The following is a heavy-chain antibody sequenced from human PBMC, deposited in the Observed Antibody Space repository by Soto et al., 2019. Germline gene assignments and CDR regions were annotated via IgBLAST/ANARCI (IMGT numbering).Heavy chain of an antibody. J-gene: IGHJ3*02. V-gene: IGHV4-59*01. D-gene: IGHD3-16*01. CDR3: AREFVITVGAPPDRYAFEI. Sequence: SETLSLPCTVSCGTISSYYWSWIRQPPGKGLQWIGYIYYSGSTNYNPSLKSRVTISVDTSKNQFSLKLSSLTAADTAVYYCAREFVITVGAPPDRYAFEIRGKCPMV. CDR1: CGTISSYY. CDR2: IYYSGST.